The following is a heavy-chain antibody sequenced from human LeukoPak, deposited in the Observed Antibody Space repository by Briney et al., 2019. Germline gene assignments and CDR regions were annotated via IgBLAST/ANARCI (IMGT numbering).Heavy chain of an antibody. J-gene: IGHJ4*02. Sequence: PSETLSLTCTVSGYSISSGYYWGWIRQPPGKGLEWIGSIYHSGSTYYNPSLKSRVTISVDTSKNQFSLKLSSVTAADTAVYYCAIQTPGIAAAGTAYWGQGTLVTVSS. D-gene: IGHD6-13*01. V-gene: IGHV4-38-2*02. CDR3: AIQTPGIAAAGTAY. CDR1: GYSISSGYY. CDR2: IYHSGST.